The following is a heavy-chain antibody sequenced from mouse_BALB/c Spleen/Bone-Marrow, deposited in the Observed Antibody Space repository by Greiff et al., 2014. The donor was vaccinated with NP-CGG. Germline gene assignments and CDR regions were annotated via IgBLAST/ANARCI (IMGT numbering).Heavy chain of an antibody. Sequence: VNLVESGAELVRPGASVKLSCKASGYTFTSYWINWMKQRPGQGLEWIGNIYPSDSYTNYNQKFKDRATLTVDKSSSTAYMQLSSPTSEDSAVYYCTRSYGSSYEYYFDYWGQGTTLTVSS. CDR1: GYTFTSYW. CDR2: IYPSDSYT. D-gene: IGHD1-1*01. CDR3: TRSYGSSYEYYFDY. J-gene: IGHJ2*01. V-gene: IGHV1-69*02.